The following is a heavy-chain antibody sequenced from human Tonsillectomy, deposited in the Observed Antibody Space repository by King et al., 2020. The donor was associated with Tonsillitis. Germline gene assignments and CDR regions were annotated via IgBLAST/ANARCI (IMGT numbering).Heavy chain of an antibody. CDR2: ISSSSSYI. CDR3: GREGYCSSTSCRNTFDY. CDR1: GFTFSSYS. D-gene: IGHD2-2*01. Sequence: VQLVQSGGGLVKPGGSLRLSCAASGFTFSSYSMNWVRQAPGKGLEWVSSISSSSSYIYYADSVKGRFTISRDNAKNPLYLQMNSPRAEDTAVYYCGREGYCSSTSCRNTFDYWGQGTLVTVSS. J-gene: IGHJ4*02. V-gene: IGHV3-21*01.